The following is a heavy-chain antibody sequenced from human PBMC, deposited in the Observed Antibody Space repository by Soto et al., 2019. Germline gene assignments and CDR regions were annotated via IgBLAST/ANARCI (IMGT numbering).Heavy chain of an antibody. J-gene: IGHJ6*03. D-gene: IGHD2-15*01. Sequence: PSETLSLTCAVYGGSFSGYYWSWIRQPPGKGLEWIGEINHSGSTNNNPSLKSRVTISVDTSKNQFSLKLSSVTAADTAVYYCDRAGSSPFDYYHYYSYMDVWGKGTTVNVSS. CDR3: DRAGSSPFDYYHYYSYMDV. CDR1: GGSFSGYY. V-gene: IGHV4-34*01. CDR2: INHSGST.